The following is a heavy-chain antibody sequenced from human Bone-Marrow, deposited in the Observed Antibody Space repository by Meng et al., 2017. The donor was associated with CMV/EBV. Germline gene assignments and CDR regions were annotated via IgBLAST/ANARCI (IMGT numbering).Heavy chain of an antibody. J-gene: IGHJ3*02. CDR1: GFTFSSYA. CDR2: ISYDGSNK. V-gene: IGHV3-30*04. Sequence: LSLTCAASGFTFSSYAMHWVRQAPGKGLDWVAVISYDGSNKYYADSVKGRFTISRDNSKNTLYLQMNSLRAEDTAVYYCHRGYYYHRRAFDIWGQGTMVTVSS. CDR3: HRGYYYHRRAFDI. D-gene: IGHD3-22*01.